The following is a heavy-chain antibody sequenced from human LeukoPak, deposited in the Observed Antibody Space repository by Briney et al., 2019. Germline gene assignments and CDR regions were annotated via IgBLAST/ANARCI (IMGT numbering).Heavy chain of an antibody. V-gene: IGHV3-23*01. J-gene: IGHJ6*03. Sequence: GGSLRLSCAASGFTFSSYAMSWVRQAPGKGLEWVSAISGSGGSTYYADSVKGRFTISRDNSKNTLYLQMNSLRAEDTAVYYCAKPGTTGGKYYYYCMDVWGKGTTVTVSS. CDR1: GFTFSSYA. D-gene: IGHD1-7*01. CDR2: ISGSGGST. CDR3: AKPGTTGGKYYYYCMDV.